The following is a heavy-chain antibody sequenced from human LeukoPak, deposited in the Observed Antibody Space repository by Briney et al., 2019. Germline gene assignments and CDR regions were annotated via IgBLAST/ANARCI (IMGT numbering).Heavy chain of an antibody. D-gene: IGHD3-10*01. CDR1: GFIFSSYA. V-gene: IGHV3-30*04. Sequence: GGSLRLSCAASGFIFSSYAMHWVRQAPGKGLEWVAVISYDGSNKYADSVKGRFTISRDNSNNTLYLQMNDLRPEDTAVYYCVKVMAGSAIDYWGQGTLVTVSS. CDR3: VKVMAGSAIDY. J-gene: IGHJ4*02. CDR2: ISYDGSNK.